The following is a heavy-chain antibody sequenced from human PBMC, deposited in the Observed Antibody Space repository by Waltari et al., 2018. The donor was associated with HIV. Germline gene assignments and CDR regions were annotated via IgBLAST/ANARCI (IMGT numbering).Heavy chain of an antibody. D-gene: IGHD3-10*01. J-gene: IGHJ6*02. CDR3: ARRSTWFGEPRRRYYYYYGMDV. CDR2: INHSGST. CDR1: GGSFSGYY. V-gene: IGHV4-34*01. Sequence: QVQLQQWGAGLLKPSETLSLTCAVYGGSFSGYYWSWIRQPPGKGMEWIGEINHSGSTNYNPSLKSRVTISVDTSKNQFSLKLSSVTAADTAVYYCARRSTWFGEPRRRYYYYYGMDVWGQGTTVTVSS.